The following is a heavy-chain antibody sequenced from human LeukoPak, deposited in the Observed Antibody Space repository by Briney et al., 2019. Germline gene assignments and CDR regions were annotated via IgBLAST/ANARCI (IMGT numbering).Heavy chain of an antibody. V-gene: IGHV1-24*01. Sequence: ASVKVSCKVSGYTLTELSMHWVRQAPGKGLEWMGGFDPEDGETIYAQKFQGRDTMTEDTSTDTAYMELSSLKVEDTAVYFCARDIPGPNDDWHAFTDWGQGTLVTVSS. CDR2: FDPEDGET. CDR1: GYTLTELS. J-gene: IGHJ4*02. D-gene: IGHD1-1*01. CDR3: ARDIPGPNDDWHAFTD.